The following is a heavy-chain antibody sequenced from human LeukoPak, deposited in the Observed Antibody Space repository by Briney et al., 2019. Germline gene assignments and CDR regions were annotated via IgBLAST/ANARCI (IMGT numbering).Heavy chain of an antibody. CDR3: AKHPDVGSYYYFQH. V-gene: IGHV3-23*01. CDR2: LSGSGTET. J-gene: IGHJ1*01. CDR1: GFAFSNYA. Sequence: PGGSLRLSCVASGFAFSNYAMSWVRQAPGMGLEWVSALSGSGTETYYADSMKGRFTISRDNSKATLYLQVNSLRAEDTAVYYCAKHPDVGSYYYFQHWGQGTLVTVSS. D-gene: IGHD3-10*01.